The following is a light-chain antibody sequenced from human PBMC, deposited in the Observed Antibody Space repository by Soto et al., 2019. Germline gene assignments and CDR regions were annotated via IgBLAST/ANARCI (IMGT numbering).Light chain of an antibody. J-gene: IGKJ1*01. V-gene: IGKV1-5*03. Sequence: DIQMTQSPSTLSASVGDRVTITCRASQSSSTWLAWYQQKPGKAPNLLIYKASSLESGVPSRFSGSGSGTEFTLTISSLQPDDFAIYYCQQYNSYFRTFGQGTKVEIK. CDR1: QSSSTW. CDR3: QQYNSYFRT. CDR2: KAS.